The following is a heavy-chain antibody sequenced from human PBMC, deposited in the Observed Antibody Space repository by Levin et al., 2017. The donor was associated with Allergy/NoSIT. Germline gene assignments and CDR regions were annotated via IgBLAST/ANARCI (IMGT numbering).Heavy chain of an antibody. CDR2: MNPNSGNT. CDR3: ARGHIVATKYNGAFDY. Sequence: ASVKVSCKTSEYTFISYDINWVRQASGQGLEWMGWMNPNSGNTGYAQKFQGRVTMTRNASINTAYMELTSLKYEDTAVYYCARGHIVATKYNGAFDYWGQGTLVTVSS. CDR1: EYTFISYD. D-gene: IGHD5-12*01. V-gene: IGHV1-8*01. J-gene: IGHJ4*02.